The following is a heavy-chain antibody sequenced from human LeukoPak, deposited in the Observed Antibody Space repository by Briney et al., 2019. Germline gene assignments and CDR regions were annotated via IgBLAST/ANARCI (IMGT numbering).Heavy chain of an antibody. CDR2: IWYDGSNK. Sequence: PGGSLRLSCAASGFTFSSYGMHWVHQAPGKGLEWVAVIWYDGSNKYYADTVKGRFSISRDNSQNTLYLQMNSLRAEDTAVYYCAKVGSDSDLGGSCYSFACLDWAIDYWGQGTLVTVSS. CDR1: GFTFSSYG. J-gene: IGHJ4*02. V-gene: IGHV3-30*02. CDR3: AKVGSDSDLGGSCYSFACLDWAIDY. D-gene: IGHD2-15*01.